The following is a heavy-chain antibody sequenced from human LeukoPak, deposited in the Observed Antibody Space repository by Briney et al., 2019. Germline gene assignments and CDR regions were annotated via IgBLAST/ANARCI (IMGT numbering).Heavy chain of an antibody. CDR2: ISYDGSNK. D-gene: IGHD6-19*01. J-gene: IGHJ4*02. CDR3: APSEPGIAVAGTGD. CDR1: GFTFSSYA. Sequence: PGRSLRLSCAASGFTFSSYAMHWVRQAPGKGLEWVADISYDGSNKYYADSVRGRFTISRDNSKNTLYLQMNSLRAEDTAVYYCAPSEPGIAVAGTGDWGQGTLVTVSS. V-gene: IGHV3-30*04.